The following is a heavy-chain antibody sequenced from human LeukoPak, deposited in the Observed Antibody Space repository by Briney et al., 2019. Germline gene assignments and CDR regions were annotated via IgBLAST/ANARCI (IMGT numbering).Heavy chain of an antibody. D-gene: IGHD4-23*01. J-gene: IGHJ4*02. V-gene: IGHV3-23*05. CDR1: GFTFSSYA. CDR3: AGYGGFSK. CDR2: IYNTGTT. Sequence: GGSLRLSCAASGFTFSSYAMSWVRQAPGKGLAWVSTIYNTGTTNYADSVKGRFTISRDNSKNTVYLQMNSLRAEDMAIYYCAGYGGFSKWGQGTHVTVSS.